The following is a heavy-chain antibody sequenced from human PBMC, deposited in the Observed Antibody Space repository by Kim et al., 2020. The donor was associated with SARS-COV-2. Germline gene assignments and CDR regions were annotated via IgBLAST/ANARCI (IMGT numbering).Heavy chain of an antibody. J-gene: IGHJ6*02. CDR2: IWYDGSNK. CDR3: ARGEEEVWGSGLTDYYGMDV. V-gene: IGHV3-33*01. D-gene: IGHD3-10*01. Sequence: GGSLRLSCAASGFTFSSYGMHWVRQAPGKGLEWVAVIWYDGSNKYYADSVKGRFTISRDNSKNTLYLQMNSLRAEDTAVYYCARGEEEVWGSGLTDYYGMDVWGQGTTVTVSS. CDR1: GFTFSSYG.